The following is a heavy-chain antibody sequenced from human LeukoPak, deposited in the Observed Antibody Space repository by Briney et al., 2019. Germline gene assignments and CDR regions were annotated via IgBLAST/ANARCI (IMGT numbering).Heavy chain of an antibody. V-gene: IGHV3-7*03. CDR1: GFTFTSYW. CDR3: AKAPAPYYYYYGMDV. CDR2: IKQDGTEK. J-gene: IGHJ6*02. Sequence: GGSLRLSCAASGFTFTSYWMTWVRQAPGKGLEWVANIKQDGTEKHYVDSVKGRFTISRDNAKNSVYLQMNSLRAEDTAIYYCAKAPAPYYYYYGMDVWGQGTAVTVSS.